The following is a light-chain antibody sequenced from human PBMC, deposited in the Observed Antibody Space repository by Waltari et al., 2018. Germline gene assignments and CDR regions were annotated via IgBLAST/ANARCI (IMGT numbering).Light chain of an antibody. Sequence: EIVLTQSPLLLPVTPGEPASISCRSSQNLLYSNGNNYLDWYLQKPGQSPQLLIFLGSNRASGVPDRFSCSGSGTDFTLKITRVEAEDVGVYYCMQALQIPQTFGGGTKVEIK. CDR2: LGS. V-gene: IGKV2-28*01. J-gene: IGKJ4*01. CDR3: MQALQIPQT. CDR1: QNLLYSNGNNY.